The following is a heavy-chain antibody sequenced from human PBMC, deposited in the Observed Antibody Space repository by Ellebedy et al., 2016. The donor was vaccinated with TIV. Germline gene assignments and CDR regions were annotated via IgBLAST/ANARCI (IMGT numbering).Heavy chain of an antibody. CDR1: GFTFTNAW. V-gene: IGHV3-15*07. Sequence: ESLKISCAASGFTFTNAWMNWARQAPGKGLEWVGRIKSKPDGGETDYSAPVKGRFTISRDDSQNTLYLQMSSLRTDDTAVYYWVTEISGPFHIWGQGTMVTVSS. D-gene: IGHD2/OR15-2a*01. J-gene: IGHJ3*02. CDR3: VTEISGPFHI. CDR2: IKSKPDGGET.